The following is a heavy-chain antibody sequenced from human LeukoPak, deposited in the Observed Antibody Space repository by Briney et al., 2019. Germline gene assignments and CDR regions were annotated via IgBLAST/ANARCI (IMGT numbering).Heavy chain of an antibody. CDR1: AFTFSSYA. J-gene: IGHJ4*02. CDR3: AKAPWTIFGVVPFDY. CDR2: ISGSGGST. D-gene: IGHD3-3*01. V-gene: IGHV3-23*01. Sequence: GGSLRLSCAASAFTFSSYAMSWVRQAPGKGLEWVSAISGSGGSTYYADSVKGRFTISRDNYKNTLYLQMNSLRAEGTAVYYCAKAPWTIFGVVPFDYWGQGTLVTVSS.